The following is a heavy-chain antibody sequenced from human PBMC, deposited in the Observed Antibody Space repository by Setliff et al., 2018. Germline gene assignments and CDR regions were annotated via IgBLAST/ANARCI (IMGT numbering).Heavy chain of an antibody. CDR1: GYTFTNYG. CDR3: ARAPGTVVVPASRSAFDI. V-gene: IGHV1-18*01. CDR2: ISAYDGNT. D-gene: IGHD2-2*01. Sequence: ASVKVSCKASGYTFTNYGITWVRQAPGQGLEWMGWISAYDGNTKFAQNIQGRVTLTTDTPTSTAYMELRSLRSDDTAVYYCARAPGTVVVPASRSAFDIWGQGTMVTVSS. J-gene: IGHJ3*02.